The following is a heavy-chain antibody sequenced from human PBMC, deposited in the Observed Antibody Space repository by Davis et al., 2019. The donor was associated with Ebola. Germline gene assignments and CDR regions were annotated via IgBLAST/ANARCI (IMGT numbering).Heavy chain of an antibody. D-gene: IGHD3-22*01. Sequence: GESLKISCAASGFTFSSYGMHWVRQAPGKGLEWVAVIWYDGSNKYYADSVKGRFTISRDNSKNTLYLQMNSLRAEDTAVYYCARDEEYYDSSGYYYGYWGQGTLVTVSS. CDR2: IWYDGSNK. CDR1: GFTFSSYG. CDR3: ARDEEYYDSSGYYYGY. V-gene: IGHV3-33*01. J-gene: IGHJ4*02.